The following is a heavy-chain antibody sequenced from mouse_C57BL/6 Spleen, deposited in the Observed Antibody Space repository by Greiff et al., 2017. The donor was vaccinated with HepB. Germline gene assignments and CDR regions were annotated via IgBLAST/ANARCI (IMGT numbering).Heavy chain of an antibody. J-gene: IGHJ3*01. V-gene: IGHV1-82*01. D-gene: IGHD6-1*01. CDR3: ARGATTWFAY. CDR1: GYAFSSSW. Sequence: QVQLQQSGPELVKPGASVKISCKASGYAFSSSWMNWVKQRPGKGLEWIGRIYPGDGDTNCNGKFKGKATLTADKSSSTAYMQLSSLTSEDSAVYFCARGATTWFAYWGQGTLVTVSA. CDR2: IYPGDGDT.